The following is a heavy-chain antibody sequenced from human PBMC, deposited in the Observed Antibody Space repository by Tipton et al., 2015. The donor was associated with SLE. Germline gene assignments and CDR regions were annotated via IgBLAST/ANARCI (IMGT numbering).Heavy chain of an antibody. Sequence: TLSLTCTVSGASISSGSFYWNWIRQPAGKGLEWIGRVYSSGTTNYNSSLKSRVTISVDTSKNQFSLKLSSVTAADTAVYYCARDPLVRSPGAGGFFDLWGHGTLVTVSS. D-gene: IGHD3-16*02. CDR2: VYSSGTT. CDR1: GASISSGSFY. V-gene: IGHV4-61*02. CDR3: ARDPLVRSPGAGGFFDL. J-gene: IGHJ4*01.